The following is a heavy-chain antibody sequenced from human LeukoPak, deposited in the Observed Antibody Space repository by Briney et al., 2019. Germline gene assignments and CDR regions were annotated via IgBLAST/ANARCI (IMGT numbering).Heavy chain of an antibody. CDR1: GDSVSSTSSA. Sequence: SQTLSLTCAISGDSVSSTSSAWNWIRQSPSGGLEWLGRTYYRSKWYFEYAVSVKGRITVNPNTSNNQFSLQLNSVTPEDTAVYYCARGYWAYGMDVWGPGTTVTVSS. D-gene: IGHD6-13*01. J-gene: IGHJ6*02. CDR2: TYYRSKWYF. CDR3: ARGYWAYGMDV. V-gene: IGHV6-1*01.